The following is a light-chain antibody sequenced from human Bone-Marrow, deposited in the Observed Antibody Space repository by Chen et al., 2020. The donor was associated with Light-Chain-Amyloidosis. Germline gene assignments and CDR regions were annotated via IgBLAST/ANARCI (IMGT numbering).Light chain of an antibody. V-gene: IGKV3-11*01. CDR1: QSVGTY. CDR2: DAS. J-gene: IGKJ5*01. CDR3: QQRSIWPPSIT. Sequence: IVLTQPPATLSSSPGGRAILSCRASQSVGTYLAGYQPKPGQGPRVLIYDASHRATGIPARFSGSGSGTDFTLTLSSLEPENFGGYYCQQRSIWPPSITFGQGTRLEMK.